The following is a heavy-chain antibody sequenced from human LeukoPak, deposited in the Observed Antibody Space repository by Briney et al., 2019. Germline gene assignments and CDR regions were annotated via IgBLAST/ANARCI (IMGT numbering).Heavy chain of an antibody. CDR2: IYYSGST. CDR3: ARHGNYYGSGSTNWFDP. J-gene: IGHJ5*02. V-gene: IGHV4-39*01. CDR1: GGSITSSNW. D-gene: IGHD3-10*01. Sequence: SETLSLTCAVSGGSITSSNWWSWVRQPPGKGLEWIGSIYYSGSTYYNPSLKSRVTISVDTSKNQFSLKLSSVTAADTAVYYCARHGNYYGSGSTNWFDPWGQGTLVTVSS.